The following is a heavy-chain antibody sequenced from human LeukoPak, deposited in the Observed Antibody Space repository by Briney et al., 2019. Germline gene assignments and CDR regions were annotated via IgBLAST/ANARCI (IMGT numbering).Heavy chain of an antibody. CDR2: IYHSGSS. J-gene: IGHJ5*02. CDR1: GASISSTAHY. Sequence: SETLSLTCTVSGASISSTAHYWAWIRQSPGKGLEWIASIYHSGSSYYNPSLKSRVTISLDTSKRHFSLNLSSVTASDTANYYCARAPGYCSGTSCYFRFDPWGQGTLVTVSS. V-gene: IGHV4-39*07. D-gene: IGHD2-2*03. CDR3: ARAPGYCSGTSCYFRFDP.